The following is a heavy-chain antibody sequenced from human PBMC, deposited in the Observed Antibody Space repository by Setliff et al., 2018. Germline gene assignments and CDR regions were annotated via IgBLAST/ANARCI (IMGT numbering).Heavy chain of an antibody. Sequence: ASVKVSCKASGGTFSSYAISWVRQAPGQGLEWMGWLNPSSGDTGFAPKFQGRVTVTRDTSINTANMELSRLTSEDTAVYYCARGRTRTSTIFGIVSLSPWGDGTTVTVSS. J-gene: IGHJ6*04. CDR3: ARGRTRTSTIFGIVSLSP. V-gene: IGHV1-8*02. D-gene: IGHD3-3*01. CDR1: GGTFSSYA. CDR2: LNPSSGDT.